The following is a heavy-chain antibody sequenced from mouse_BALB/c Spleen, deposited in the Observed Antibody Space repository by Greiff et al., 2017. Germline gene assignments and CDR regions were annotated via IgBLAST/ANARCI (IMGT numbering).Heavy chain of an antibody. D-gene: IGHD1-1*01. CDR1: GFTFTDYY. CDR2: IRNKANGYTT. J-gene: IGHJ4*01. Sequence: EVKLVESGGGLVQPGGSLRLSCATSGFTFTDYYMSWVRQPPGKALEWLGFIRNKANGYTTEYSASVKGRFTISRDNSQSILYLKMNTLRAEDSATYYFAGDENSTSGFPCAMDDWGEGTSVTVSS. V-gene: IGHV7-3*02. CDR3: AGDENSTSGFPCAMDD.